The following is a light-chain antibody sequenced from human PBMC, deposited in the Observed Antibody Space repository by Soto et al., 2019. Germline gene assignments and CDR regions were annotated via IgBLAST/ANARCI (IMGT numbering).Light chain of an antibody. CDR3: SSYASSSTVI. CDR1: SSDVGAYNY. Sequence: QSALTQPASVSGAPGQSITISCTGTSSDVGAYNYVSWYQQHPVKAPKLMIYDVSSRPSGISNRFSGSKSGNTASLTIAGVQAEDEADYYCSSYASSSTVIFCGGTKLTVL. J-gene: IGLJ2*01. CDR2: DVS. V-gene: IGLV2-14*01.